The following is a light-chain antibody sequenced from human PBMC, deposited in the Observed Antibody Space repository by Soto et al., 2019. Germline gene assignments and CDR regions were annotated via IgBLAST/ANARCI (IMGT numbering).Light chain of an antibody. V-gene: IGKV3-20*01. CDR1: QSVSSSY. Sequence: EDVLTQSPGTLSLSHGERNTLSCRASQSVSSSYLAWYQQKPGQAPRLLLYGASSRATGIPDRFSGSGSGTDFTLTISRLEPEDFAVYYCQQYGSSPPTFGQGTKV. CDR3: QQYGSSPPT. J-gene: IGKJ1*01. CDR2: GAS.